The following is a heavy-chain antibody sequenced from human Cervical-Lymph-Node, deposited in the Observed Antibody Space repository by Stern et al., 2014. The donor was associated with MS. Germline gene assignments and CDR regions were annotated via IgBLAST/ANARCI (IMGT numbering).Heavy chain of an antibody. J-gene: IGHJ4*02. CDR3: ARAPAGEQWLVRVAFDL. CDR1: GYTFSNYA. Sequence: QVQLVQSGSELKKPGASVKVSCKGSGYTFSNYALNWVRQAPGQGLEWMGWINTDSGNPTYAQGFTGRFVFSLDTSVSTAYLQINNLKAEDTAVYYCARAPAGEQWLVRVAFDLWGQGTLVTVSS. D-gene: IGHD6-19*01. V-gene: IGHV7-4-1*02. CDR2: INTDSGNP.